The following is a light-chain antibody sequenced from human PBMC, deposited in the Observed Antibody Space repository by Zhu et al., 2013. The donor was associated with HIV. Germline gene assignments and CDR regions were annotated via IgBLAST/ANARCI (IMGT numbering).Light chain of an antibody. V-gene: IGKV3-11*01. CDR1: QGISNY. Sequence: IVLTQSPVILSLSPGERATLSCRASQGISNYLAWYQQKPGQAPRLLMFDASNRAAGVPARFSGSGSGTDFTLTISSLEPEDFAVYYCQHRSSWSLTFAGGTKVEIK. J-gene: IGKJ4*01. CDR3: QHRSSWSLT. CDR2: DAS.